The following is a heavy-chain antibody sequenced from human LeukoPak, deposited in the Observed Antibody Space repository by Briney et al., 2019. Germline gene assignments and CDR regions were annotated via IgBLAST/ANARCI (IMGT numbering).Heavy chain of an antibody. J-gene: IGHJ5*02. CDR3: ARDEIADNWFDP. CDR2: ISGSGVI. CDR1: GGPITTYY. V-gene: IGHV4-4*07. Sequence: PSETLSLTCTVSGGPITTYYLSWIRQSAGMGLEWIGRISGSGVITYNPSLKSRVILSLDTSNNHFSLKLISVTAADTAVYYCARDEIADNWFDPWGQGTLVTVSS. D-gene: IGHD6-13*01.